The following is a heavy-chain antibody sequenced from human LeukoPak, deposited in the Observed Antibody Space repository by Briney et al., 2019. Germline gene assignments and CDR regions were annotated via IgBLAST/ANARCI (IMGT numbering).Heavy chain of an antibody. Sequence: GGSLRLSCAASGFTFSSYAMNWVRQAPGKGLEWVSSISSSSSYIYYADSVKGRFTISRDNAKNSLYLQMNSLRAEDTAVYYCARDVAGYCSSTSCYGDFDYWGQGTLVTVSS. V-gene: IGHV3-21*01. J-gene: IGHJ4*02. CDR2: ISSSSSYI. CDR1: GFTFSSYA. D-gene: IGHD2-2*01. CDR3: ARDVAGYCSSTSCYGDFDY.